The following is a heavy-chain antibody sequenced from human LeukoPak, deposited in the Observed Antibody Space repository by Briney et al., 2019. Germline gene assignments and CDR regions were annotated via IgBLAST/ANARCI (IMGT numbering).Heavy chain of an antibody. Sequence: PGGSLRLSCAASGFTFSSYGMHWVRQAPGKGLEWVSSISSSSSYIYYADSVKGRFTISRDNAKNSLYLQMDSLRAEDTALYYCAKDANYYYGSGSYDYWGQGTLVTVSS. CDR2: ISSSSSYI. CDR3: AKDANYYYGSGSYDY. J-gene: IGHJ4*02. CDR1: GFTFSSYG. V-gene: IGHV3-21*04. D-gene: IGHD3-10*01.